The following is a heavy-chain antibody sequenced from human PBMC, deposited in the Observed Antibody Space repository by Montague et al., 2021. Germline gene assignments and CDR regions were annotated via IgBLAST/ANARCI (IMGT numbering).Heavy chain of an antibody. V-gene: IGHV3-33*01. CDR3: ARGPSAVGGSLPRGY. J-gene: IGHJ4*02. CDR1: GFTFSSYA. CDR2: IWCDGSNK. D-gene: IGHD2-15*01. Sequence: SLRLSCAASGFTFSSYAMHWARQVPGKGLEWVAVIWCDGSNKYYADSVKGRFTISRDNSKKTLFVQMNSLRAEDTAVYYCARGPSAVGGSLPRGYWGQGTLVTVSS.